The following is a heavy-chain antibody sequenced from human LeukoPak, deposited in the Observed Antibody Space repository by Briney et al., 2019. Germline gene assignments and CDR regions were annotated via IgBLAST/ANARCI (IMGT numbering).Heavy chain of an antibody. J-gene: IGHJ4*02. CDR3: AKEQFSSGWPYYFDY. Sequence: PGGSLRLSCAASGFTFSSYAMSWVRQAPGKGLEWVSAISGSGGSTYYADSVKGRFTISRDNSKNTLYLQMNSLRAGDTAVYYCAKEQFSSGWPYYFDYWGQGTLVTVSS. CDR2: ISGSGGST. D-gene: IGHD6-19*01. V-gene: IGHV3-23*01. CDR1: GFTFSSYA.